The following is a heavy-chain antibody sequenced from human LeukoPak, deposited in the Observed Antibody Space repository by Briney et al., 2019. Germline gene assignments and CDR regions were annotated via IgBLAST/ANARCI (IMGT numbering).Heavy chain of an antibody. CDR2: ISPYSGDT. V-gene: IGHV1-18*01. J-gene: IGHJ4*02. D-gene: IGHD6-13*01. CDR3: ERDGSRSWYGY. CDR1: GYTFNNYD. Sequence: ASVKVSCKASGYTFNNYDVYWVRQAPGQGLEWMGWISPYSGDTVSSKKHQGRVSLTTDTSTSTAYMELTRLTSDDTAVYYCERDGSRSWYGYWGQGILVTVSS.